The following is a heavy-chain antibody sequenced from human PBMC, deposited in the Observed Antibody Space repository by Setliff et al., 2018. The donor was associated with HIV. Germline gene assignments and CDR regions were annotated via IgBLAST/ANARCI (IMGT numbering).Heavy chain of an antibody. D-gene: IGHD4-4*01. CDR2: ITGSEGST. CDR3: ARDIRAGNYPPYSYFYYMDV. CDR1: GFTFSDYA. J-gene: IGHJ6*03. V-gene: IGHV3-23*01. Sequence: GGSLRLSCTASGFTFSDYAMSWVRQAPGKGLEWVSAITGSEGSTYHADYVKGRFTISRDNSKNTLYLQVNSLRAEDTAVYYCARDIRAGNYPPYSYFYYMDVWGKGTTVTVSS.